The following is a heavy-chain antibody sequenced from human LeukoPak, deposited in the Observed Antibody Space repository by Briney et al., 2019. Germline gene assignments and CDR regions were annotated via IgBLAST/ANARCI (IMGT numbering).Heavy chain of an antibody. CDR3: AKGLFYGMDV. CDR2: ISGSGGYT. J-gene: IGHJ6*02. V-gene: IGHV3-23*01. CDR1: GFIFSSYA. D-gene: IGHD3-22*01. Sequence: GGSLRLSCAASGFIFSSYAMSWVRQALGKGLQWVLGISGSGGYTYYADSVKGRFTVSRDNSKNTLYLQMNSLRVEDTAVYYCAKGLFYGMDVWGQGTTVTVSS.